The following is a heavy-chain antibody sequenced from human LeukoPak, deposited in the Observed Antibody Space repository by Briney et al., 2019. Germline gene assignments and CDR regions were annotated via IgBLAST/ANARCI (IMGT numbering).Heavy chain of an antibody. CDR3: ARVDTAMANYYFDY. Sequence: SQTLSLTCTVSGGSISSGGYYWSWIRQHPAKGLEWIGYIYYSGSTYYNPSLKSRVTISVDTSKNQFSLKLSSVTAADTAVYYCARVDTAMANYYFDYWGQGTLVTVSS. J-gene: IGHJ4*02. D-gene: IGHD5-18*01. V-gene: IGHV4-31*03. CDR1: GGSISSGGYY. CDR2: IYYSGST.